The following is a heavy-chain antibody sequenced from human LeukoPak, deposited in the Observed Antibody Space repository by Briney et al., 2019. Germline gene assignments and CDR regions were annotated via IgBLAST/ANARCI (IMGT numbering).Heavy chain of an antibody. CDR1: GYTFTSYG. CDR2: IIPIFGTA. J-gene: IGHJ4*02. CDR3: ARAGPLRGSSSSV. Sequence: GASVKVSCKASGYTFTSYGISWVRQAPGQGLEWMGGIIPIFGTANYAQKFQGRVTITADESTSTAYMELSSLRSEDTAVYYCARAGPLRGSSSSVWGQRTLVTVSS. V-gene: IGHV1-69*13. D-gene: IGHD6-6*01.